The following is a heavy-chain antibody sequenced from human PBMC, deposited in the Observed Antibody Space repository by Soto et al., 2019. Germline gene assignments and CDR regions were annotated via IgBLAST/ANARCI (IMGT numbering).Heavy chain of an antibody. CDR3: ATEKGGVYAVATKKIFDY. Sequence: EVQLVESGGGLDKPGGSLRLSCAASGFTFSSYSMNWVRQAPGKGLEWVSSISSSSSYIYYADSVKGRFTISRDNAKNSLYLQMNSLRAEDTAVYYCATEKGGVYAVATKKIFDYWGQGTLVTVSS. CDR2: ISSSSSYI. CDR1: GFTFSSYS. V-gene: IGHV3-21*01. J-gene: IGHJ4*02. D-gene: IGHD5-12*01.